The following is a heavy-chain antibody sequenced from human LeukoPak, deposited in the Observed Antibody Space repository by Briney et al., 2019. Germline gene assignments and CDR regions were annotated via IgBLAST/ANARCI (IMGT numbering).Heavy chain of an antibody. D-gene: IGHD2-2*01. CDR2: IYYSGST. CDR1: GGSISSSSYY. CDR3: ARYQLLSPYYFDF. J-gene: IGHJ4*02. V-gene: IGHV4-39*07. Sequence: PSETLSLTCTVSGGSISSSSYYWGWIRQPPGKGLEWIGSIYYSGSTYYNPSLKSRVTISVGTSKNQFFLKLSPVTAADTAVYYCARYQLLSPYYFDFWGQGTLVTVSS.